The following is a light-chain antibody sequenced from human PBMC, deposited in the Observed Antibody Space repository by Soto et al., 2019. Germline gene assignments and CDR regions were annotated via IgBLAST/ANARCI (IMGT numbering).Light chain of an antibody. CDR1: QSVAFH. CDR3: QQYKKWPPLT. CDR2: GAF. J-gene: IGKJ4*01. V-gene: IGKV3-15*01. Sequence: EIVMTQSPATLSVSPGETATLSCRASQSVAFHLAWYQQKPGQGPRLLIYGAFTRATGIPARFSGSGSGTEFTLTISSLQSEDFAVYYCQQYKKWPPLTFGGGIQVEIK.